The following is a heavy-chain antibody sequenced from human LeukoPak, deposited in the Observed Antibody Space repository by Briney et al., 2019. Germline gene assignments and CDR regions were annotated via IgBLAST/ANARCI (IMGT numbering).Heavy chain of an antibody. CDR1: GFTFSTYG. V-gene: IGHV3-30*18. CDR2: ISYDGSNK. D-gene: IGHD2-2*01. Sequence: GGSLRLSCAASGFTFSTYGIHWVRQAPGKGLEWVAVISYDGSNKYYADSVKGRFTISRDNSKNMLYLQMNSLRAEDTAVYYCAKDLLVPSAIRHYGLDVWGQGTTVTVSS. J-gene: IGHJ6*02. CDR3: AKDLLVPSAIRHYGLDV.